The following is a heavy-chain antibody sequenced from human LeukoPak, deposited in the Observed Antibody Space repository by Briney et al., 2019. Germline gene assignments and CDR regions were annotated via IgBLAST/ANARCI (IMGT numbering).Heavy chain of an antibody. V-gene: IGHV4-61*05. D-gene: IGHD3-3*01. J-gene: IGHJ4*02. CDR3: ARHGPLYDIWSAQFYFDY. CDR1: GGSISSSSYY. CDR2: IYFSGTT. Sequence: SETLSLTCTVSGGSISSSSYYWGWIRQPPGKRLEWIGYIYFSGTTNYNPSLKSRVTISVDTSKNQFSLRLSSVTAADTAVYYCARHGPLYDIWSAQFYFDYWGQGTLVTVSS.